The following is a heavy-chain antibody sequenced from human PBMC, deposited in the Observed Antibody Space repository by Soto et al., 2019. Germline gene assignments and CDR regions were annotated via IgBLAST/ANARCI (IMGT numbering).Heavy chain of an antibody. Sequence: KPSETLSLTCTVSGGCISSYDWSWIRQPPGKGLEWIGYIYYSGSTNYNPSLKSRVTISVDTSKNQFSLKLSSVTAADTAVYYCARAIYGYGHVYNFDYWGQGILVTVSS. CDR1: GGCISSYD. J-gene: IGHJ4*02. V-gene: IGHV4-59*01. CDR2: IYYSGST. D-gene: IGHD5-18*01. CDR3: ARAIYGYGHVYNFDY.